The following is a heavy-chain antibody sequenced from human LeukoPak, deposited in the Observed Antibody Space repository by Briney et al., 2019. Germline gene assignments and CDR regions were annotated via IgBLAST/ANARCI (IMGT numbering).Heavy chain of an antibody. Sequence: GASVKDSCKASGYTFTGYYMHWVRQAPGQGLEWMGWINPNSGGTNYAQKFQGRVTMTRDTSISTAYMELSRLRSDDTAVYYCARTSSSWYYFDYWGQGTLVTVSS. CDR1: GYTFTGYY. CDR3: ARTSSSWYYFDY. J-gene: IGHJ4*02. V-gene: IGHV1-2*02. CDR2: INPNSGGT. D-gene: IGHD6-13*01.